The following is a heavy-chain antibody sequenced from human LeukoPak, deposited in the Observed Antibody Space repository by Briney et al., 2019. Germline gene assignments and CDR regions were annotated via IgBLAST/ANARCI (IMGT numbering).Heavy chain of an antibody. CDR1: GFTFSSYE. Sequence: GGSLRLSCAASGFTFSSYEMNWVRQAPGKGLEWVSYISGSGSTMYYADSVKGRFTISRDNAKNSLYLRMNSLRAEDTAVYYCAREEWEFDYWGQGTLVTVSS. J-gene: IGHJ4*02. D-gene: IGHD1-26*01. CDR2: ISGSGSTM. V-gene: IGHV3-48*03. CDR3: AREEWEFDY.